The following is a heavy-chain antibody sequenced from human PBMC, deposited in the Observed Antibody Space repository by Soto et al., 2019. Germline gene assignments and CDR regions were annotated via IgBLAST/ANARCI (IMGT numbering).Heavy chain of an antibody. CDR1: GYTFISYG. D-gene: IGHD1-20*01. J-gene: IGHJ6*02. CDR3: ARFDITARTHNGMDV. V-gene: IGHV1-18*01. CDR2: ISGYNGDT. Sequence: QVQLVQSGAGVKKPGASVKVSCKASGYTFISYGISWVRQVPGQGLEWMGWISGYNGDTNYAQKLQGRVTMTTDTSTSTAYMELRSLRPDDTAAYYCARFDITARTHNGMDVWGQGTTVTVSS.